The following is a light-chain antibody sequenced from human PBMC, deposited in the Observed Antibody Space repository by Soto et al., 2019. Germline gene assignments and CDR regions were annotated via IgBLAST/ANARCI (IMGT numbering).Light chain of an antibody. CDR3: RQGATIPIA. CDR2: SAF. J-gene: IGKJ5*01. V-gene: IGKV1-39*01. CDR1: QNIGSF. Sequence: DIQMNKKKSYLSASIGDRVTLACRASQNIGSFLHWYQQKPGEAPRLLVYSAFRIQSGVPSRCNASGSWTDFTLSISILQPGDVSTHYWRQGATIPIACALGTRLEIK.